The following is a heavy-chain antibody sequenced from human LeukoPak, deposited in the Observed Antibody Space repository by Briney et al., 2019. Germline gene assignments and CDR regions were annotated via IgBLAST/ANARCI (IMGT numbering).Heavy chain of an antibody. V-gene: IGHV4-39*07. Sequence: PSETLSLTCTVSGGSISSSSYYWGWIRQPPGKGLEWIGSIYYSGSTYYNPSLKSRVTISVDTSKDQFSLKLSSVTAADTAVYYCARAHDGGSYSEAFDYWGQGTLVTVSS. CDR2: IYYSGST. CDR1: GGSISSSSYY. CDR3: ARAHDGGSYSEAFDY. J-gene: IGHJ4*02. D-gene: IGHD1-26*01.